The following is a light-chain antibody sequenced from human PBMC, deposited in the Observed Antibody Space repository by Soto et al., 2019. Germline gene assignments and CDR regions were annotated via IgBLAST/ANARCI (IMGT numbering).Light chain of an antibody. Sequence: EIVMTQSPATLFVSPGERATLSCRASQTVSSNYLAWCQQRPGQAPRLLIYGASTRAAGIPDRFSGSGSGTDFTLTITRLEPEDSAVYFCQQYTGPPTTFGQGTRLEIK. V-gene: IGKV3-20*01. J-gene: IGKJ5*01. CDR2: GAS. CDR3: QQYTGPPTT. CDR1: QTVSSNY.